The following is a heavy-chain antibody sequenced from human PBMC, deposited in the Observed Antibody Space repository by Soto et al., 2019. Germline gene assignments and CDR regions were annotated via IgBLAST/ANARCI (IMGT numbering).Heavy chain of an antibody. J-gene: IGHJ6*02. D-gene: IGHD2-15*01. Sequence: GGSLRLSCAASGFTFSDYYMGWIRQAPAKGLEWVSYISSSGSTIYYADSVKGRFTISXXXXXXSXYXQXNXLRAXDTAVYYCARDRLAYGMDVWGQGTTVTVSS. CDR2: ISSSGSTI. CDR3: ARDRLAYGMDV. V-gene: IGHV3-11*01. CDR1: GFTFSDYY.